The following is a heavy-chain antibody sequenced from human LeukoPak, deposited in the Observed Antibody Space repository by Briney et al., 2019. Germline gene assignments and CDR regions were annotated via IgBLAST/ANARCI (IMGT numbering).Heavy chain of an antibody. CDR1: GGSFSGYY. J-gene: IGHJ4*02. V-gene: IGHV4-34*01. CDR2: INHSGST. Sequence: SETLSLTCAVYGGSFSGYYWSWIRQPPGKGLEWIGEINHSGSTNYNPSLKSRVTISVDTSKNQFSLKLSSVTAADTAVYYCARGPNIAVVPAPTGNPGKCYFDYWGQGTLVTVSS. D-gene: IGHD2-2*01. CDR3: ARGPNIAVVPAPTGNPGKCYFDY.